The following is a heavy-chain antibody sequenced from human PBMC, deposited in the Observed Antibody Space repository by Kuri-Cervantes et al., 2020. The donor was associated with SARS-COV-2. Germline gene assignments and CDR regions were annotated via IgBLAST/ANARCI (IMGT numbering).Heavy chain of an antibody. CDR1: GYTFTSYD. J-gene: IGHJ4*02. CDR3: AKGLGAYMYYYGSGGF. D-gene: IGHD3-10*01. V-gene: IGHV1-8*01. CDR2: MNPNSGNT. Sequence: ASVKVSCKASGYTFTSYDINWLRQATGQGLEGMGWMNPNSGNTGYAQKFQGRVTMTSNTSISTAYMQLSNLRSDDTAVYYCAKGLGAYMYYYGSGGFWGQGTMVTVSS.